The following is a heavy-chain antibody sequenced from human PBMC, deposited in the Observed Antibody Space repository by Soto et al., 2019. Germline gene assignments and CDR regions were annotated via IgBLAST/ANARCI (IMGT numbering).Heavy chain of an antibody. CDR3: ARGHRYSSGWYLNYYYMDV. CDR2: INHSGST. D-gene: IGHD6-19*01. V-gene: IGHV4-34*01. Sequence: SETLSLTCAVYGGSFSGYYWSWIRQPPGKGLEWIGEINHSGSTNYNPSLKSRVTISVDTSKNQFSLKLSSVTAADTAVYCCARGHRYSSGWYLNYYYMDVWXKGTTVTVSS. CDR1: GGSFSGYY. J-gene: IGHJ6*03.